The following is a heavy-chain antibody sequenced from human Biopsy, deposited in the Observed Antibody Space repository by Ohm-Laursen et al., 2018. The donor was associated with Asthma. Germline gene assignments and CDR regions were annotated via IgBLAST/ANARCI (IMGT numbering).Heavy chain of an antibody. CDR1: GASITSSAYY. J-gene: IGHJ6*02. D-gene: IGHD3-3*01. Sequence: SETLSLTCTVSGASITSSAYYWGWIRQPPGKGLEWIGSMYYGETTYYSPSLKGRVTISVDTSKNQFSLKLTSVTAADTAVYYCARDRRVRFLEWPPAMDVWGQGTTVTVSS. CDR2: MYYGETT. CDR3: ARDRRVRFLEWPPAMDV. V-gene: IGHV4-39*07.